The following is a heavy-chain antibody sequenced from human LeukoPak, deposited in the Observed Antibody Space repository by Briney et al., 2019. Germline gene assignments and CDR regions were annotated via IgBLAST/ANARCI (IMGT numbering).Heavy chain of an antibody. CDR3: ARDPRFCSTTNCPYGPNP. Sequence: NPSQTLSLTCIVSGGSIRSGDYYWSWIRQPPGKGLEWIGFIYYSGTTIYNPSLKSRVTISIDTSKNQFSMKLTSVTAADTAVYYCARDPRFCSTTNCPYGPNPWGQGTLVTVSS. CDR2: IYYSGTT. CDR1: GGSIRSGDYY. J-gene: IGHJ5*02. V-gene: IGHV4-30-4*08. D-gene: IGHD2-2*01.